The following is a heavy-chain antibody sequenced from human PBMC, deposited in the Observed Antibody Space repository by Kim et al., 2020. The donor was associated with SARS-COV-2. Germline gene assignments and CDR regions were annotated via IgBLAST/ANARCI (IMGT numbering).Heavy chain of an antibody. CDR3: ASRLKLVGATTSAFDI. J-gene: IGHJ3*02. Sequence: ASVKVSCKASGYTFTSYYMHWVRQAPGQGLEWMGIINPSGGSTSYAQKFQGRVTMTRDTSTSTVYMELSSLRSEDTAVYYCASRLKLVGATTSAFDIWGQGTMVTVSS. CDR2: INPSGGST. CDR1: GYTFTSYY. V-gene: IGHV1-46*01. D-gene: IGHD1-26*01.